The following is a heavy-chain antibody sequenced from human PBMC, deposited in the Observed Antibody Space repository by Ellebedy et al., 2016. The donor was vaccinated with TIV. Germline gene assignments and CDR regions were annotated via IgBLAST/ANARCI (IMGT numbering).Heavy chain of an antibody. CDR1: GGTFRNYA. J-gene: IGHJ3*01. CDR3: ARGEGYGGTSSEI. Sequence: SVKVSCXASGGTFRNYAITWVRQTPGQGLEWMGGIIPIVDTTNYAQKFQGRVTISADESMSTVYMELNSLTSEDTAVYYCARGEGYGGTSSEIWGQGTVVTVSS. V-gene: IGHV1-69*13. CDR2: IIPIVDTT. D-gene: IGHD5-12*01.